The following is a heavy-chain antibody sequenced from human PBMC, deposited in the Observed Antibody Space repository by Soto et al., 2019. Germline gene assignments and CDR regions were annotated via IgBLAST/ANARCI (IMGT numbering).Heavy chain of an antibody. CDR1: GGSFSGYY. J-gene: IGHJ4*02. V-gene: IGHV4-34*01. CDR2: INHSGST. CDR3: AISSWGGNPAFDY. Sequence: QVQLQQWGAGLLKPSETLSLTCAVYGGSFSGYYWSWIRQPPGKGLEWIGEINHSGSTNYNPSLKSRVTISIDTSKNQFSLKLSSVTAADTAVYYCAISSWGGNPAFDYWGQGTLVTVSS. D-gene: IGHD2-15*01.